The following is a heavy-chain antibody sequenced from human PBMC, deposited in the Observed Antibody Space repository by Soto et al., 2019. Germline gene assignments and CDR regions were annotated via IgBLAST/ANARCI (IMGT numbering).Heavy chain of an antibody. CDR2: INPNSGGT. D-gene: IGHD3-10*01. CDR1: GYTFTGYY. J-gene: IGHJ4*02. Sequence: ASVKVSCKASGYTFTGYYMHWVRQAPGQGLEWMGWINPNSGGTSYVQKFQGWVTMTRDTSISTAYMELSRLRSDDTAVYYCARDHLYGSGSYQYWGQATLVTVSS. CDR3: ARDHLYGSGSYQY. V-gene: IGHV1-2*04.